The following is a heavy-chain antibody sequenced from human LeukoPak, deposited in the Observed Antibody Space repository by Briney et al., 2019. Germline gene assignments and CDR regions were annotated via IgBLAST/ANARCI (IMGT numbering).Heavy chain of an antibody. J-gene: IGHJ5*02. D-gene: IGHD6-6*01. Sequence: PGGSLRLSCAASGFTFRNAWMSWVRQAPGKGLEWVANIKEDGSDKYYVDSVKGRFTISRDNAKNSLYLQMNSLRAEDTAVYYCARDGTRHSSSSLDPWGQGTLVTVSA. CDR1: GFTFRNAW. CDR2: IKEDGSDK. CDR3: ARDGTRHSSSSLDP. V-gene: IGHV3-7*01.